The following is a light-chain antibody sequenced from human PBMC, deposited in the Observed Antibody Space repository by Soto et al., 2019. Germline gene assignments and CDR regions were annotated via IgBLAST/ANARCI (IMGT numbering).Light chain of an antibody. V-gene: IGLV2-23*02. CDR2: EVS. J-gene: IGLJ2*01. CDR3: CSYAGSSTYVV. Sequence: QSVLTQPASVSGSPGQSITTSCTGTSSDVGSYNLVSWYQQHPGKAPKLMIYEVSKRPSGVSNRSSGSKSGNTASLTISGLQAEDEADYYCCSYAGSSTYVVFGGGTKLTVL. CDR1: SSDVGSYNL.